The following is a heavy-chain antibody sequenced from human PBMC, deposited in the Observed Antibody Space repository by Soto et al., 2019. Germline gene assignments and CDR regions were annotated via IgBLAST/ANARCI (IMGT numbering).Heavy chain of an antibody. CDR3: ARMTYSSSVMGD. CDR1: GGSISSSNW. V-gene: IGHV4-4*02. CDR2: IDHSGST. Sequence: QVQLQESGPVLVKPSGTLSLTCAVSGGSISSSNWWSWGRQPPGKWLEWIGEIDHSGSTNYNPSLKSRGTISVEKSKLQFSLKLIYVTAADSAVYYCARMTYSSSVMGDWGQGTLVTVSS. J-gene: IGHJ4*02. D-gene: IGHD6-6*01.